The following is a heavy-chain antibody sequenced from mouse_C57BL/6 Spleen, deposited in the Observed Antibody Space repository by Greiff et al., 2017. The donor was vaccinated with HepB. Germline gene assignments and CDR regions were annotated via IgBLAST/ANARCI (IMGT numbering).Heavy chain of an antibody. V-gene: IGHV1-26*01. D-gene: IGHD1-1*01. Sequence: EVQLQQSGPELVKPGASVKISCKASGYTFTDYYMNWVKQSHGKSLEWIGDINPNNGGTSYNQKFKGKATLTVDKSSSTAYMEHRSLTSGDSAVYYCAKNYGRSYEEYCDVWGTGTTVTVSS. CDR2: INPNNGGT. CDR1: GYTFTDYY. CDR3: AKNYGRSYEEYCDV. J-gene: IGHJ1*03.